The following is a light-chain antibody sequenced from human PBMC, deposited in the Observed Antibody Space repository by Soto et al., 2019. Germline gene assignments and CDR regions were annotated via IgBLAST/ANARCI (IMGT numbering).Light chain of an antibody. CDR3: SSYAGSGTWV. CDR2: SNN. J-gene: IGLJ3*02. Sequence: QLVLTQPPSASGTPGQRITISCSGSSSNIGSHTVNWHQQVPGTAPKLLIYSNNERPSGVPDRFSGSKSGTSASLAISGLQSGDEADYYCSSYAGSGTWVFGGGTKLTVL. CDR1: SSNIGSHT. V-gene: IGLV1-44*01.